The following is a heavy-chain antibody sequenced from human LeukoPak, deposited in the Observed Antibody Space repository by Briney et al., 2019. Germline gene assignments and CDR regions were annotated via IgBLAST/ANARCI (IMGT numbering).Heavy chain of an antibody. V-gene: IGHV6-1*01. CDR2: TYYRSKWYN. CDR1: GDSVSTNSAT. J-gene: IGHJ5*01. Sequence: SQTLSLTCAISGDSVSTNSATWTWLRQSPWRGLEWLGRTYYRSKWYNDYAVSMKSRITINPDTSKNQFSLQLNSVTPEDTAVYYCARLVGASWFDSWGQGTLVTVSS. CDR3: ARLVGASWFDS. D-gene: IGHD1-26*01.